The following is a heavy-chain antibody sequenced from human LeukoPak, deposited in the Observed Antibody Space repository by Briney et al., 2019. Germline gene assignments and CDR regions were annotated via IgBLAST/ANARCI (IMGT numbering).Heavy chain of an antibody. V-gene: IGHV4-34*01. CDR3: ARGSIIADYYYYYMDV. CDR1: GGSFSGYY. D-gene: IGHD3-16*02. CDR2: INHSGST. Sequence: SETLSLTCAVYGGSFSGYYWSWIRQPPGKGLEWIGEINHSGSTNYNPSLKSRVTISVDTSKNQFSLKLSSVTAADTAVYYCARGSIIADYYYYYMDVWGKGTTVTVSS. J-gene: IGHJ6*03.